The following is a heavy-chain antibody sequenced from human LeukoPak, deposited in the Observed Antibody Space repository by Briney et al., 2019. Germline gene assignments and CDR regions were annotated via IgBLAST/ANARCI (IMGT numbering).Heavy chain of an antibody. D-gene: IGHD3-9*01. CDR3: ARGGGPVLRYFDSSFDY. V-gene: IGHV4-59*01. Sequence: PSETLSLTCTVSGGSISSYYWSWIRQPPGKGLEWIGYIYYSGSTNYNPSLKSRVTISVDTSKNQFSLKLSSVTAADTAVYYCARGGGPVLRYFDSSFDYWGQGTLVTVSS. CDR1: GGSISSYY. J-gene: IGHJ4*02. CDR2: IYYSGST.